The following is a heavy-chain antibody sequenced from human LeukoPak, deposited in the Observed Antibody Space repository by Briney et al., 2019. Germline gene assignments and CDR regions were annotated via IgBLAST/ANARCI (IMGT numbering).Heavy chain of an antibody. CDR2: ISTSSSYI. Sequence: GGSLRLSCAASGFTFSSYNMNWVRQAPGKGLEWVSTISTSSSYIYYADSVKGRFTISRDNGKNSLYLQMSSLRAEDTAVYYCARSKVAGTSDNWGQGTLVAVSS. V-gene: IGHV3-21*01. CDR1: GFTFSSYN. D-gene: IGHD6-19*01. CDR3: ARSKVAGTSDN. J-gene: IGHJ4*02.